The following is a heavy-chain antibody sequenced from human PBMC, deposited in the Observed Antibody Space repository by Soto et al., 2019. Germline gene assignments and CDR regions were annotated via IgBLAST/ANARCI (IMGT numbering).Heavy chain of an antibody. CDR3: ARDGERVITFGGVIVPTTFYY. J-gene: IGHJ4*02. Sequence: QVQLVESGGGVVQPGRSLRLSCAASGFTFSSYGMHWVRQAPGKGLDRAAVMWYDGSNKYYAYSVKGRFTISRDNSKNTLYLQMNSLRAEDTAVYYWARDGERVITFGGVIVPTTFYYWGQGTLVTVSS. V-gene: IGHV3-33*01. CDR1: GFTFSSYG. D-gene: IGHD3-16*02. CDR2: MWYDGSNK.